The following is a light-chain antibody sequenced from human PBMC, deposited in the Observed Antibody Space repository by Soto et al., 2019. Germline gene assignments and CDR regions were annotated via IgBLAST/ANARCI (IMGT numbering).Light chain of an antibody. CDR2: AAS. J-gene: IGKJ4*01. CDR1: QSISNY. Sequence: DIQMTQSPSSLSASIGDRVTITCRAGQSISNYLNWYQQKPGKAPNLLIYAASRLEGGVPSRFSGSGSGTDFTLTISSLQPEDFATYYCQESDAFPYTFGGGTKVDIK. CDR3: QESDAFPYT. V-gene: IGKV1-39*01.